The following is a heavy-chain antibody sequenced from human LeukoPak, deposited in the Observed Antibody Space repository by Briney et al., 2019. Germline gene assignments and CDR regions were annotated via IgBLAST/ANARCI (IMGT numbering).Heavy chain of an antibody. D-gene: IGHD1-1*01. V-gene: IGHV4-30-2*01. Sequence: PSETLSLTCAVSGGSISSGGYSWSWIRQPPGKGLEWIGYIYHSGSTYYNPSLKSRVTISVDRSKNQFSLKLSSVTAADTAVYYCARQVPFSRELDWFDPWGQGTLVTVSS. CDR3: ARQVPFSRELDWFDP. CDR2: IYHSGST. J-gene: IGHJ5*02. CDR1: GGSISSGGYS.